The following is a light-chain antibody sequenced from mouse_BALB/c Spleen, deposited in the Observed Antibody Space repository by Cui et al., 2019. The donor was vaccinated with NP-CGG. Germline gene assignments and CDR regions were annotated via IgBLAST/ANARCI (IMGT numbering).Light chain of an antibody. J-gene: IGLJ1*01. V-gene: IGLV1*01. Sequence: QAVVTQESALTTSPGATVTLTCRSSTGAVTTSNYANWVQEKPDHLFTGLIGGTNNRTPGVPARFSGSLIGDKAALTITGAQTEDEGIYFCALWYSNHWVFGGGTKLTVL. CDR3: ALWYSNHWV. CDR2: GTN. CDR1: TGAVTTSNY.